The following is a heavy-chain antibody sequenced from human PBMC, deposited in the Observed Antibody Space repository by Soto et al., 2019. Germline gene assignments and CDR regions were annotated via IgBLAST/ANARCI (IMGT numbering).Heavy chain of an antibody. D-gene: IGHD4-4*01. Sequence: PSETLSLTCTVSGGSISSYYWSWIRPPPGKGLEWIGYIYYSGSTNYNPSLKSRVTISLDTSKNQFSLQLSSVTAADTAVYYCARMAVDYSKYPDYYGMDVWGQGTTVTVSS. J-gene: IGHJ6*02. V-gene: IGHV4-59*01. CDR1: GGSISSYY. CDR2: IYYSGST. CDR3: ARMAVDYSKYPDYYGMDV.